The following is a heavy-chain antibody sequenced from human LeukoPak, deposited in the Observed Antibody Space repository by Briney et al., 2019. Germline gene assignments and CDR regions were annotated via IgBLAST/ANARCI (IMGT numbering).Heavy chain of an antibody. V-gene: IGHV3-49*04. Sequence: GGSLRLSCTASGFTFGDYAMSWVRRAPGKGLEWVGFIRSKVYGGTTEYAASVKGRFTISRDDSKSIAYLQVNSLRAEDTAVYYCASTQRGDYFDYWGQGTLVTVSS. D-gene: IGHD2-15*01. CDR3: ASTQRGDYFDY. CDR1: GFTFGDYA. J-gene: IGHJ4*02. CDR2: IRSKVYGGTT.